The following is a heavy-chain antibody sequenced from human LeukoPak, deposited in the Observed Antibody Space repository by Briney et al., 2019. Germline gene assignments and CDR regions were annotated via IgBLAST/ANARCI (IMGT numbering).Heavy chain of an antibody. CDR3: TSLAVAGTTFDY. CDR1: GFTFSGSA. CDR2: IRSKANSYAT. J-gene: IGHJ4*02. D-gene: IGHD6-19*01. V-gene: IGHV3-73*01. Sequence: PGGSLRLSCAASGFTFSGSAMHWVRQASGKGLEWVGRIRSKANSYATAYAASVKGRFTISRDDSKNTAYLQMNSLKTEDAAVYYCTSLAVAGTTFDYWGQGTLVTVSS.